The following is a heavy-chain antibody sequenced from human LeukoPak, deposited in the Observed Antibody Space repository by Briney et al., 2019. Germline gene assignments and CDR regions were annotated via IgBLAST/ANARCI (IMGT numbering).Heavy chain of an antibody. D-gene: IGHD3-3*01. J-gene: IGHJ4*02. CDR3: ARLPYYDFWSGPYYDY. Sequence: SETLSLTCTVSGGSISRSSYYWGWIRQPPGKGLEWIGSIYYSGSTYYNPSLKSRVTISVDTSKNQFSLKLSSVTAADTAVYYCARLPYYDFWSGPYYDYWGQGTLVTVSS. CDR1: GGSISRSSYY. V-gene: IGHV4-39*01. CDR2: IYYSGST.